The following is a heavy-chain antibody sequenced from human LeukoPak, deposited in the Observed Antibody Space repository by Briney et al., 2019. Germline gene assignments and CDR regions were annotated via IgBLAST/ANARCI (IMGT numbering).Heavy chain of an antibody. CDR2: ISYDGSNK. J-gene: IGHJ5*02. D-gene: IGHD6-13*01. CDR3: ARGVGSSWPGWFDP. V-gene: IGHV3-30*03. CDR1: GFTFSSYG. Sequence: GRSLRLSCAASGFTFSSYGMHWVRQAPGKGLEWVAVISYDGSNKYYADSVKGRFTISRDNAKNSLYLQMNSLRAEDTAVYYCARGVGSSWPGWFDPWGQGTLVTVSS.